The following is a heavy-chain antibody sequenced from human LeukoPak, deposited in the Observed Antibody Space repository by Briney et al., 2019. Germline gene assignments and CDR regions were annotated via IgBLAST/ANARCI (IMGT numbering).Heavy chain of an antibody. CDR2: ISGSGGST. J-gene: IGHJ4*02. CDR3: AKDPGRAYCSSTSCYPYYFDY. V-gene: IGHV3-23*01. CDR1: GFTFSSYA. Sequence: GGSLRLSCAASGFTFSSYAMSWVRQAPGKGLEWVSAISGSGGSTYYADSVKGRFTIFRDNSKNTLYLQMNSLRAEDTAVYYCAKDPGRAYCSSTSCYPYYFDYWGQGTLVTVSS. D-gene: IGHD2-2*01.